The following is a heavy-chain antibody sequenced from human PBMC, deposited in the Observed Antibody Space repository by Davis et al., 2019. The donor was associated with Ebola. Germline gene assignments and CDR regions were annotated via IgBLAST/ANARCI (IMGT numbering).Heavy chain of an antibody. V-gene: IGHV3-7*03. J-gene: IGHJ5*02. Sequence: GESLKISCAASGFTFSSYWMGWVRQAPGKGLEWVANINQDGSDTYYVDSVKGRFAISRDNSKNSLYLQMNSLRTEDTALYYCAKDPFFGYSYADRWGQGTLVTVSS. CDR1: GFTFSSYW. CDR2: INQDGSDT. CDR3: AKDPFFGYSYADR. D-gene: IGHD5-18*01.